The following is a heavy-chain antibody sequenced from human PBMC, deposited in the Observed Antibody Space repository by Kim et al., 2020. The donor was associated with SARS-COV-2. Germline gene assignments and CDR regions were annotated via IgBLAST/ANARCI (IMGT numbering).Heavy chain of an antibody. J-gene: IGHJ4*02. CDR1: GGSISSSSYY. V-gene: IGHV4-39*01. CDR3: ARNLQLYYDILTGYHYYFDY. CDR2: IYYSGST. D-gene: IGHD3-9*01. Sequence: SETLSLTCTVSGGSISSSSYYWGWIRQPPGKGLEWIGSIYYSGSTYYNPSLKSRVTISVDTSKNQFSLKLSSVTAADTAVYYCARNLQLYYDILTGYHYYFDYWGQGTLVTVSS.